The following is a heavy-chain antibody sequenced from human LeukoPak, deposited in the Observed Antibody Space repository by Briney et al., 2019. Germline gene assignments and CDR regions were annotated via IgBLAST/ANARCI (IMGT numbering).Heavy chain of an antibody. CDR1: GGSISSYY. V-gene: IGHV4-59*08. Sequence: SETLSLTCTVSGGSISSYYWSWIRQPPGKGLEWIASVYYSGSTNYNPSLKSRVTISVDTSKNQFSLKLSSVTAADTAVYYCARQRLIYYYMDVWGKGTTVTISS. J-gene: IGHJ6*03. CDR3: ARQRLIYYYMDV. CDR2: VYYSGST.